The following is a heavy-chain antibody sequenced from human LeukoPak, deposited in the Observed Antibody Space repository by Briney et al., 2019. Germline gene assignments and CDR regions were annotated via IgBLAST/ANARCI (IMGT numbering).Heavy chain of an antibody. Sequence: GGSLRLSCAASGFTFSSYAMSWVRQAPGKGLEWVSAISGSGGSTYYADSVKGRFTISRDNSKNTMYLKMNSLRAEDTAVYYCPKDFVTGWFRESYYFDYWGQGTLVTVSS. CDR3: PKDFVTGWFRESYYFDY. D-gene: IGHD3-10*01. J-gene: IGHJ4*02. CDR2: ISGSGGST. CDR1: GFTFSSYA. V-gene: IGHV3-23*01.